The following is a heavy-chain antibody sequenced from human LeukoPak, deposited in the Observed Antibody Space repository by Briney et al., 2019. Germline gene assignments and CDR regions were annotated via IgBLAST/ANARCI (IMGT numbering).Heavy chain of an antibody. CDR3: ARGIDQGVDY. D-gene: IGHD2-2*01. CDR2: MSPSRDNT. CDR1: GYTFSRND. Sequence: ASVKVSCKASGYTFSRNDINWFRQASGQGLEWMGWMSPSRDNTGCAQKFQGRVAMTRDISTSTAYMDLSSLIFEDTAVYYCARGIDQGVDYWGQGTLVTVSS. V-gene: IGHV1-8*01. J-gene: IGHJ4*02.